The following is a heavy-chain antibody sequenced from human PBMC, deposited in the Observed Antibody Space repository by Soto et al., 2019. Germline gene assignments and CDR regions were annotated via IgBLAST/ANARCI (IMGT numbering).Heavy chain of an antibody. V-gene: IGHV1-8*01. CDR3: ARGLMNIVATSLSDY. Sequence: QVQLVQSGAEVKKPGASVKVSCKASGYTFTSYDINWVRQATGQGLEWMGWMNPNSGNTGYAQKFQGRVTMTRNNSIATAYMEMSSLSSEDTAVYYCARGLMNIVATSLSDYWGQGTLVTVSS. J-gene: IGHJ4*02. CDR1: GYTFTSYD. CDR2: MNPNSGNT. D-gene: IGHD5-12*01.